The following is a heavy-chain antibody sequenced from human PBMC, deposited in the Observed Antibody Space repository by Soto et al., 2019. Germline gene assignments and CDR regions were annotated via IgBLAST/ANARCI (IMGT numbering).Heavy chain of an antibody. CDR3: AAEAAVYCSGMDV. J-gene: IGHJ6*02. CDR1: GFTFTSSA. CDR2: IVVGSGNT. V-gene: IGHV1-58*01. Sequence: QMQLVQSGPEVKKPGTSVKVSCKASGFTFTSSAVQWVRQARGQRLEWIGWIVVGSGNTNYAQKCQERVTITRDMSTSTADVEVSSLRFEDTAVDYCAAEAAVYCSGMDVWGQGTTVTVSS. D-gene: IGHD6-13*01.